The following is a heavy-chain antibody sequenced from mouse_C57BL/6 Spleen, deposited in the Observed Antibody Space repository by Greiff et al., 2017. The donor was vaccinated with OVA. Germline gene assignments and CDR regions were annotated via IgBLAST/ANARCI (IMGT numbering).Heavy chain of an antibody. CDR2: INPSNGGT. J-gene: IGHJ2*01. CDR1: GYTFTSYW. V-gene: IGHV1-53*01. CDR3: ARGRPLGYYFDY. D-gene: IGHD6-1*01. Sequence: VQLQQPGTELVKPGASVKLSCKASGYTFTSYWMHWVKQRPGQGLEWIGNINPSNGGTNYNEKFKSQATLTVDKSSSTAYMQLSSLTSEDSAVYYCARGRPLGYYFDYWGQGTTLTVSS.